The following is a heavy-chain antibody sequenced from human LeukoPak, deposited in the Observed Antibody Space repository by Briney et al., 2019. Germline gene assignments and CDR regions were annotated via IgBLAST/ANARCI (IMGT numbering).Heavy chain of an antibody. CDR2: IYSGGST. CDR3: ARDRSHLYCSGGSCYSTSYGMDV. V-gene: IGHV3-66*01. D-gene: IGHD2-15*01. CDR1: GFTVSSNY. Sequence: GGSLRLSCAASGFTVSSNYMSWVRQAPGKGLEWVSVIYSGGSTYYADSVKGRFTISRDNSKDTLYLQMNSLRAEDTAVYYCARDRSHLYCSGGSCYSTSYGMDVWGQGTTVTVSS. J-gene: IGHJ6*02.